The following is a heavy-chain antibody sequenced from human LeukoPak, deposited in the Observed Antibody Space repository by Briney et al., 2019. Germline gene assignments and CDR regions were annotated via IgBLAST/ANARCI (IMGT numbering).Heavy chain of an antibody. CDR2: IRYDGSNK. V-gene: IGHV3-30*02. Sequence: GGSLRLSCAASGFTFSSYGMHWVRQAPGKGLEWVAFIRYDGSNKYYADSVKGRFTISRDNSKNTLYLQMNSLRAEDTAVYYCANYYDSSGYYPGPYHDAFDIWGQGTMVTVSS. J-gene: IGHJ3*02. CDR1: GFTFSSYG. D-gene: IGHD3-22*01. CDR3: ANYYDSSGYYPGPYHDAFDI.